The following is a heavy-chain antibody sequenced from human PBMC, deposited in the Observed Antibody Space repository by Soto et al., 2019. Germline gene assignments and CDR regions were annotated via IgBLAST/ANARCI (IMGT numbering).Heavy chain of an antibody. D-gene: IGHD3-3*01. CDR2: INHSGST. CDR1: GGSFSGYY. V-gene: IGHV4-34*01. J-gene: IGHJ4*02. CDR3: ASRSYYDFWSGYLL. Sequence: PSETLSLTCAVYGGSFSGYYWSWIRQPPGKGLEWIGEINHSGSTNYNPSLKSRVTISVDTSKNQFSLKLSSVTAADTAVYYCASRSYYDFWSGYLLWGQGTLVTVSS.